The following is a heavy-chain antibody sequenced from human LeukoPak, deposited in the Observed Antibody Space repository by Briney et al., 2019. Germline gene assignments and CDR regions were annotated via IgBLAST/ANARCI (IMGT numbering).Heavy chain of an antibody. CDR1: GFTFSSYA. V-gene: IGHV3-23*01. CDR3: AKDFGDYDFWSGYYHFDY. CDR2: ISGSGGST. Sequence: GSLRLSCAASGFTFSSYAMSWVRQAPGKGLEWVSAISGSGGSTYYADSVKGRFTISRDNSKNTLYLQMNSLRAEDTAVYYCAKDFGDYDFWSGYYHFDYWGQGTLVTVSS. J-gene: IGHJ4*02. D-gene: IGHD3-3*01.